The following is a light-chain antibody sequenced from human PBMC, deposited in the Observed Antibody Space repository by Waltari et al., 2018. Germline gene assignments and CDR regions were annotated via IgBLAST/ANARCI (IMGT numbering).Light chain of an antibody. V-gene: IGKV3-20*01. CDR2: DAS. J-gene: IGKJ3*01. Sequence: EIVLTQSPGTLSLCPGESATLSCRASQSVSSNYLAWYQHKPGQAPRLLIYDASSRATGIPDTFSGSGSETDFTLTISRLEPEDFAVYYCQQYGTSPPTFGPGTKVDIE. CDR3: QQYGTSPPT. CDR1: QSVSSNY.